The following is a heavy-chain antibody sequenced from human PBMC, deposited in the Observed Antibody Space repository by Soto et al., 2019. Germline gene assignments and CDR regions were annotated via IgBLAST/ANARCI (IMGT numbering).Heavy chain of an antibody. V-gene: IGHV4-59*12. J-gene: IGHJ6*04. Sequence: SETLSLTCTVSGGSISSYYWSWIRQPPGKGLEWIGYIYYSGSTNYNPSLKSRVTISVDTSKNQFSLKLSSVTAADTAVYYCARGRIFGAVTVGELDVWGKGTTVTVSS. CDR2: IYYSGST. D-gene: IGHD3-3*01. CDR3: ARGRIFGAVTVGELDV. CDR1: GGSISSYY.